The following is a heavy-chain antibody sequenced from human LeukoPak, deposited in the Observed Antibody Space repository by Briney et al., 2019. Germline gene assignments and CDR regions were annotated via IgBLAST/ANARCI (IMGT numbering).Heavy chain of an antibody. CDR2: INPHSGGA. D-gene: IGHD1-26*01. CDR3: ARFVDVLGSQRHFDY. CDR1: GYTFTAYY. V-gene: IGHV1-2*02. J-gene: IGHJ4*02. Sequence: GASVKVSCKASGYTFTAYYMHWLRQAPGQGLEWMGWINPHSGGAKLAQNLQGRVTMTRGTSISTAYMELSRLRSDYADVYYCARFVDVLGSQRHFDYWGQGTLVTVSS.